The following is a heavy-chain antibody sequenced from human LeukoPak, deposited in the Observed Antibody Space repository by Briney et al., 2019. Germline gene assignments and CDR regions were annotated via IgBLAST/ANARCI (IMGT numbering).Heavy chain of an antibody. V-gene: IGHV4-39*07. CDR2: IYYSGST. CDR3: ARGLARSYDFWSGGNASPGRYFDL. Sequence: PSETLSLTCTVSGGSISSSSYYWGWIRQPPGKGLEWIGSIYYSGSTYYNPSLKSRVTISVDTSKNQFSLKLSSVTAADTAVYYCARGLARSYDFWSGGNASPGRYFDLWGRGTLVTVSS. CDR1: GGSISSSSYY. D-gene: IGHD3-3*01. J-gene: IGHJ2*01.